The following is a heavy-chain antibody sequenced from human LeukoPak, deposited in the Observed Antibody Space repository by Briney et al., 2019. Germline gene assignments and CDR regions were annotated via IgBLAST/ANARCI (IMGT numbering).Heavy chain of an antibody. CDR3: ARARGYYDAFDI. V-gene: IGHV3-53*04. J-gene: IGHJ3*02. CDR1: GFTVSSNY. CDR2: IYSGGST. D-gene: IGHD2-8*01. Sequence: GGSLRLSCAASGFTVSSNYMSWVRQAPGKGLEWVSVIYSGGSTYYADSVKGRFTISRHNSKSTLYLQMNSLRAEDTAVYYCARARGYYDAFDIWGQGTMVTVSS.